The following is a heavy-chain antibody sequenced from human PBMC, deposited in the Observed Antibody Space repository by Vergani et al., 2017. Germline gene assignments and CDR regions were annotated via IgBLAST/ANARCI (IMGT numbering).Heavy chain of an antibody. CDR1: GGSFSGYY. D-gene: IGHD1-20*01. V-gene: IGHV4-34*01. Sequence: QVQLQQWGAGLLKPSETLSLTCAVYGGSFSGYYWSWIRQPPGKGLEWIGEINHSGSTNYNPSLKSRVTISVDTSKNQFSLKLSSVTAADTAVYHCARFVTGTTHFDYWGQGTLVTVSS. J-gene: IGHJ4*02. CDR3: ARFVTGTTHFDY. CDR2: INHSGST.